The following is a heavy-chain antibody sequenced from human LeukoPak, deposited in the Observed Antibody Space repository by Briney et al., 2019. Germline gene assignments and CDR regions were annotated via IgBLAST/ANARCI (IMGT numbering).Heavy chain of an antibody. J-gene: IGHJ1*01. D-gene: IGHD6-19*01. V-gene: IGHV1-2*02. CDR1: GYSFTDYN. CDR2: MNPNTGDT. CDR3: ARKAVD. Sequence: ASVNVSCKASGYSFTDYNIHWIRQAPGQGLEWMGWMNPNTGDTHFAQKFQGRVAMTSDTSISTAYMEMTRLQYDDTAVYYCARKAVDWGQGTLVTVSS.